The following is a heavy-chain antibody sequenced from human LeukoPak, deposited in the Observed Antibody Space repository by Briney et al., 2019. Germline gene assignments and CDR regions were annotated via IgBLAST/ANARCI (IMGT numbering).Heavy chain of an antibody. Sequence: GGSLRLSCAASGFTFSNAWMTWVRQAPGKGLEWVGRIKSKTDGGTTDYAAPVKGRFTISRDDSKNTLYLQMKSLKTEDTALYYCTTDVVVIVDFDYWGQGTLVTVSS. J-gene: IGHJ4*02. CDR3: TTDVVVIVDFDY. D-gene: IGHD2-2*01. CDR2: IKSKTDGGTT. V-gene: IGHV3-15*01. CDR1: GFTFSNAW.